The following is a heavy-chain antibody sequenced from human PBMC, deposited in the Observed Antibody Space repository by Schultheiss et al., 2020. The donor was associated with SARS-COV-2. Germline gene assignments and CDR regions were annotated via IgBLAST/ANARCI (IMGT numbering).Heavy chain of an antibody. CDR1: GGSISSGGYY. D-gene: IGHD5-18*01. V-gene: IGHV4-31*03. Sequence: TLSLTCTVSGGSISSGGYYWSWIRQHPGKGLEWIGYIYYSGSTYYNPSLKSRVTISVDTSKNQFSLKLSSVTAADTAVYYCARGGSYGYTPRGYYYYGMDVWGQGTTVTVSS. J-gene: IGHJ6*02. CDR3: ARGGSYGYTPRGYYYYGMDV. CDR2: IYYSGST.